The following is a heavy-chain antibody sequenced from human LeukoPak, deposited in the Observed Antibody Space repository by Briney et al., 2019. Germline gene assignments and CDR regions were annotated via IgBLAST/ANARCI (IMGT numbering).Heavy chain of an antibody. J-gene: IGHJ5*02. D-gene: IGHD4-23*01. CDR2: ISTSGSYI. CDR1: GITVSRDY. Sequence: NPGGSLRLSCAVSGITVSRDYMSWVRQAPGKGLEWVSSISTSGSYIYYADSLKGRFTISRDNAKNSLFLQMNSLRAEDTAVYYCARSGVVTVIRDNCFDPWGQGTLVTVSS. V-gene: IGHV3-21*01. CDR3: ARSGVVTVIRDNCFDP.